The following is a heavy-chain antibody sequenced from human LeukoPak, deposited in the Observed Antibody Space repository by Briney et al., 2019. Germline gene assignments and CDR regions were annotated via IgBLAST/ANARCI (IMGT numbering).Heavy chain of an antibody. CDR2: IGISRSST. V-gene: IGHV3-23*01. Sequence: GGALRLSCAASGFTFSTYAMNWLRQAPGKGLEGVSTIGISRSSTYYADSVRGRFTISRDNSKNPLYLQVSSLTAEDTAVYYCAKDFSTVDYYYYGMDVWGQGTTVTVSS. CDR3: AKDFSTVDYYYYGMDV. D-gene: IGHD2/OR15-2a*01. J-gene: IGHJ6*02. CDR1: GFTFSTYA.